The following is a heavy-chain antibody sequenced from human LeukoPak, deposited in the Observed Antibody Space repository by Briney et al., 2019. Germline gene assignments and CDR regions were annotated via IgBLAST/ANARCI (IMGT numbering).Heavy chain of an antibody. D-gene: IGHD6-13*01. V-gene: IGHV3-21*01. Sequence: GGSLRLSCAASGFTFSSYSMNWVRQAPGKGLEWVSSISTSSSYIYYADSVKGRFTISRDNARNSLYLQMNSLRAEDTAVYYCAKDKERSSWYGDYYMDVWGKGTTVTVSS. CDR3: AKDKERSSWYGDYYMDV. CDR1: GFTFSSYS. CDR2: ISTSSSYI. J-gene: IGHJ6*03.